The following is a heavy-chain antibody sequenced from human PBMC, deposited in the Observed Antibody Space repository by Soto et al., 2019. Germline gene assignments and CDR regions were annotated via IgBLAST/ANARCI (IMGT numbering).Heavy chain of an antibody. V-gene: IGHV5-51*01. D-gene: IGHD1-26*01. CDR2: IYPGDSDT. Sequence: PGESLKISCKASGYIFTRYWIAWVRQMPGKGLEWMGIIYPGDSDTRYNPSFQGQVIISADKSINTAYLQWSSLKASDTALYYCARQRSGTWEIDPWGQGTLVTVSS. J-gene: IGHJ5*02. CDR1: GYIFTRYW. CDR3: ARQRSGTWEIDP.